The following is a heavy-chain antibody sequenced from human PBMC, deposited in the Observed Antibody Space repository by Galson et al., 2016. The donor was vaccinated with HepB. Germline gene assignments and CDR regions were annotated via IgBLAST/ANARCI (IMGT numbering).Heavy chain of an antibody. CDR3: AHSGAAIGLI. J-gene: IGHJ4*02. D-gene: IGHD2-2*02. Sequence: SETLSLTCTVSGGSISRSSTYFWAWIRQRPGKGLEWIGSIYYSGIAYYNPSLRSRLTISVDTSENQFSLKLNSVTAADTAMYYCAHSGAAIGLIWGQGTLVTVSS. CDR2: IYYSGIA. V-gene: IGHV4-39*07. CDR1: GGSISRSSTYF.